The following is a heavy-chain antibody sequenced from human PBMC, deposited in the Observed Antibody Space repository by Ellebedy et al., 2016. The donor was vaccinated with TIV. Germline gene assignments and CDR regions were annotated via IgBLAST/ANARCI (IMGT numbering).Heavy chain of an antibody. V-gene: IGHV4-31*03. CDR2: LFTSGST. CDR3: ARSLGGPYYFDN. J-gene: IGHJ4*02. CDR1: GGSISSGAYY. D-gene: IGHD3-16*01. Sequence: SETLSLXXSVSGGSISSGAYYWPWIRQPHGKGLEWIGYLFTSGSTYYNPSLKSRITISIDTSKNQFPLKLSSVTAADTAVYYCARSLGGPYYFDNWGQGTLVTVSS.